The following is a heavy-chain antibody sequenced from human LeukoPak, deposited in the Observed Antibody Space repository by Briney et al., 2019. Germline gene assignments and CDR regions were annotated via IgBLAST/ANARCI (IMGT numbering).Heavy chain of an antibody. CDR3: ARKNYGSNRWFDP. Sequence: ASVKVSCKASRYTFTSYDINWVRQAPGQGLEWMGWMNPNSGNTGYAQKFQGRVTMTRNTSVSTAYKELSSLRSEDTAVYYCARKNYGSNRWFDPWGQGTLVTVSS. D-gene: IGHD4/OR15-4a*01. V-gene: IGHV1-8*01. CDR2: MNPNSGNT. J-gene: IGHJ5*02. CDR1: RYTFTSYD.